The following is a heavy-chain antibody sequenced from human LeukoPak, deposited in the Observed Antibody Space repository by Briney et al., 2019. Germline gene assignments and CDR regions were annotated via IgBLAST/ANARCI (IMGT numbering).Heavy chain of an antibody. D-gene: IGHD2-2*01. Sequence: GGALRLSCAEPGFTFSSYGMHWVRQAPGKGLERVALIRNDGSNKYYADSVKGRFTISRDISKNTLYLQLNSLRAVDTDVYYCEKDLCSSTSCSPFDYWGQGTLVTVSS. CDR3: EKDLCSSTSCSPFDY. J-gene: IGHJ4*02. V-gene: IGHV3-30*02. CDR1: GFTFSSYG. CDR2: IRNDGSNK.